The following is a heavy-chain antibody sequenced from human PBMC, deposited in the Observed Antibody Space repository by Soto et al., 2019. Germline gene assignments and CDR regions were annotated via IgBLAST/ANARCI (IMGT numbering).Heavy chain of an antibody. Sequence: QVQLQESGPGLVKPSETLSLTCSVSGGSIGSCYWSWIRQPPGKGLEWSGYIYYSGSTNYNPSLTSRINISVDTSKKQLTLKLSSVTAAYSAVDDCACGGWSQIDYWGQGTLVPVSS. J-gene: IGHJ4*02. D-gene: IGHD3-3*01. CDR3: ACGGWSQIDY. CDR2: IYYSGST. CDR1: GGSIGSCY. V-gene: IGHV4-59*08.